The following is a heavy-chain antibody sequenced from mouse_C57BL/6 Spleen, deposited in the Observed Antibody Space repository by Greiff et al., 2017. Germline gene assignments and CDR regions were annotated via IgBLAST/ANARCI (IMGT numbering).Heavy chain of an antibody. CDR2: IDPSDSYT. V-gene: IGHV1-59*01. J-gene: IGHJ3*01. CDR3: ARARNFAY. Sequence: QVQLQQPGAELVRPGTSVKLSCKASGYTFTSYWMHWVKQRPGQGLEWIGVIDPSDSYTNYKQKFKGKATLTVDTSSSTAYMQLSSLTSEDSAVYYCARARNFAYWGQGTLVTVSA. CDR1: GYTFTSYW.